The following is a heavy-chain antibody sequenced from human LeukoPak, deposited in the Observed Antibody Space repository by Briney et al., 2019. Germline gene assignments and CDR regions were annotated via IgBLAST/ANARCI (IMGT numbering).Heavy chain of an antibody. V-gene: IGHV4-61*02. D-gene: IGHD5-18*01. Sequence: SETLSLTCTVSGGSISSGTYFWSWIRQPAGKGLEWIGRISSSGSTDYNPSLKSRVTISLDTSKNQFFLKLTSVPAADTAVYYWATGGGAMGSWGQGTLVTVSS. J-gene: IGHJ5*02. CDR2: ISSSGST. CDR3: ATGGGAMGS. CDR1: GGSISSGTYF.